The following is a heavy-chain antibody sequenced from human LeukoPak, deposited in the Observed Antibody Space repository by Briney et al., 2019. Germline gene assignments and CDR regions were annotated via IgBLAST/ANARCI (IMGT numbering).Heavy chain of an antibody. Sequence: GGSLRLSCAASGFTFNTFWMSWVRQTPGEGLEWVANIKEDGTKKYYVDSVKGRFTISRDNAEHSVYLQMNSLRAEDTAVYYCARDAAGYDPWGQGTLVTVSS. CDR2: IKEDGTKK. CDR1: GFTFNTFW. D-gene: IGHD6-13*01. V-gene: IGHV3-7*01. J-gene: IGHJ5*02. CDR3: ARDAAGYDP.